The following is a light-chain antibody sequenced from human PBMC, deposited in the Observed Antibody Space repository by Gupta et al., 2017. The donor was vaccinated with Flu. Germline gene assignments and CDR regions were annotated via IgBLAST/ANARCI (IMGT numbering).Light chain of an antibody. V-gene: IGLV3-21*02. J-gene: IGLJ3*02. Sequence: RMTCGGNNIGSKSGNWYQRKPGQAPGPDDYNSSDRQKGSPARVSGSNSGNTGTRTTTLTISRVEAGDEADYYCQVGDRSSDRGVFGGGTKLTVL. CDR3: QVGDRSSDRGV. CDR1: NIGSKS. CDR2: NSS.